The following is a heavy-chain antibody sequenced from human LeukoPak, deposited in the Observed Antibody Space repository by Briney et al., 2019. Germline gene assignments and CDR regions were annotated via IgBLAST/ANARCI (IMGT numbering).Heavy chain of an antibody. Sequence: SETLSLTCTVSGGSISSYYWSWIRQPPGKGLEWIGYIYYSGSTNYNPSLKSRVTISVDTSKNQFSLKLSSVTAADTAVYYCARDPLVVRGVIRNFDYWGQGTLVTVSS. CDR2: IYYSGST. J-gene: IGHJ4*02. CDR3: ARDPLVVRGVIRNFDY. CDR1: GGSISSYY. V-gene: IGHV4-59*01. D-gene: IGHD3-10*01.